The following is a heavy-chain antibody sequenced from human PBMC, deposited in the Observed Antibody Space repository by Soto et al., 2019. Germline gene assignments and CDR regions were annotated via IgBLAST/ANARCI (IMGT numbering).Heavy chain of an antibody. D-gene: IGHD3-10*01. CDR1: GYTFTSYA. V-gene: IGHV1-3*01. Sequence: ASVKVSCKASGYTFTSYAMHWVRQAPGQRLEWMGWINAGNGNTKYSQKFQGRVTITRDTSASTAYMELSSLRSEDTAVYYCARDRFTMVRGVIIGSDYWGQGTLVTVSS. J-gene: IGHJ4*02. CDR2: INAGNGNT. CDR3: ARDRFTMVRGVIIGSDY.